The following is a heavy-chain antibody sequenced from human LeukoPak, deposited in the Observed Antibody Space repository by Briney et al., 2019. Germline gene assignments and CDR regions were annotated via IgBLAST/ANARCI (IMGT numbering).Heavy chain of an antibody. V-gene: IGHV3-7*01. Sequence: GGSLRLSCAASAFTFSDYWMTWVRQAPGKGLERGANIKEGGSEKYYVDSVRGRFTISRDNAKNSLYLQMSSLRDDDTAVYYCTRDRGWQQFDYWGQRTLVSVSS. CDR3: TRDRGWQQFDY. CDR2: IKEGGSEK. CDR1: AFTFSDYW. J-gene: IGHJ4*02. D-gene: IGHD5-24*01.